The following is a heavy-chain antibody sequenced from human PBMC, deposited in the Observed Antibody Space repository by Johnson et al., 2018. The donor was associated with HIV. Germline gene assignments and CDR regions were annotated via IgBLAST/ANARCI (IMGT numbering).Heavy chain of an antibody. J-gene: IGHJ3*02. D-gene: IGHD3-22*01. CDR3: ARDKPIVVVMKSDAFDI. V-gene: IGHV3-7*01. CDR1: GFTFSSYW. CDR2: IKQDGSEK. Sequence: VQLVESGGGLVQPGGSLRLSCAASGFTFSSYWMSWVRQAPGKGLEWVANIKQDGSEKYYVDSVKGRFTISIDNAKNSLYLQMNSLRAEDTAVYYCARDKPIVVVMKSDAFDIWGQGTMVTVSS.